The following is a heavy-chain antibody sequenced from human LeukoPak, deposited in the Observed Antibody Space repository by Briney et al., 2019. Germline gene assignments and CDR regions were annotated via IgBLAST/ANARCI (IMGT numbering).Heavy chain of an antibody. CDR2: ITNTGSGT. CDR3: AKDVFGVGFDI. CDR1: GFTVSSYA. D-gene: IGHD3-10*02. Sequence: GGSLRLSCVASGFTVSSYALSWVRQAPGKGLEWVSAITNTGSGTYYADSVKGRFTIYRDNSKNTLYLQMNSLRAEDTAVYYCAKDVFGVGFDIWGQGTMVTVSS. J-gene: IGHJ3*02. V-gene: IGHV3-23*01.